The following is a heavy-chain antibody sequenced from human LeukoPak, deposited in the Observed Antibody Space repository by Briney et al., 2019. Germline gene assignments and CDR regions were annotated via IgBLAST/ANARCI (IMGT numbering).Heavy chain of an antibody. CDR2: INWNSGSI. J-gene: IGHJ3*02. Sequence: PGRSLRLSCAGSGFTFDDYAMHWVRQPPGKGLEWVSGINWNSGSIGYADSVKGRFTISRDNAKNSLYLQMNSLRAEDTALYYCAKGGDVDILNSHDAFDNWGQGTMVTVSS. CDR3: AKGGDVDILNSHDAFDN. V-gene: IGHV3-9*01. D-gene: IGHD3-9*01. CDR1: GFTFDDYA.